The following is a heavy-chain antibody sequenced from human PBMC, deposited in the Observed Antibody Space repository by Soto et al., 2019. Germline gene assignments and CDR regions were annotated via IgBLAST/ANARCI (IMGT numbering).Heavy chain of an antibody. Sequence: EVQLVESGGGLVQPGESLTLSCAASGFTFSSYWMHWVRQAPGRGLVWVSRIKSDGSGTYYAESVEGRLTISRDNARNTLYLQMNSLRVEDTAVYFCARGDGGRYDGSGYLGRHWGQGTLVTVSS. CDR3: ARGDGGRYDGSGYLGRH. J-gene: IGHJ4*02. CDR1: GFTFSSYW. V-gene: IGHV3-74*01. CDR2: IKSDGSGT. D-gene: IGHD3-22*01.